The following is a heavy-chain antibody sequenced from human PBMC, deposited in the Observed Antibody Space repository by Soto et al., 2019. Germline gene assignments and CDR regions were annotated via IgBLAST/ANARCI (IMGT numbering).Heavy chain of an antibody. Sequence: EVQLVESGGTLVQPGGSLRLSCAASGFTLSSYSMNWVRQAPGKGLEWVSYIRDSDNTVNYADSVKGRFAISIDTAKDSLYLQMNSLRDEDTAVYYCVRDHLWAFDYWGPGTLVTVSS. CDR2: IRDSDNTV. V-gene: IGHV3-48*02. CDR1: GFTLSSYS. J-gene: IGHJ4*02. D-gene: IGHD3-10*01. CDR3: VRDHLWAFDY.